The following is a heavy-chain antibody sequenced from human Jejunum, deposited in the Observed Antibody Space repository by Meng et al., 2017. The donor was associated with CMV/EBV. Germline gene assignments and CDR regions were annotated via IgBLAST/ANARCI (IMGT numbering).Heavy chain of an antibody. CDR1: GFTFSNKT. CDR3: AKDKYGRSTLADY. CDR2: IYSGDSST. V-gene: IGHV3-23*03. J-gene: IGHJ4*02. Sequence: SGFTFSNKTMKWVRQATGKGLEFVSVIYSGDSSTYYADSVKGRFTISRDDSKNTLYLQMNSLRAEDTAVYYCAKDKYGRSTLADYWGQGTLVTDSS. D-gene: IGHD6-6*01.